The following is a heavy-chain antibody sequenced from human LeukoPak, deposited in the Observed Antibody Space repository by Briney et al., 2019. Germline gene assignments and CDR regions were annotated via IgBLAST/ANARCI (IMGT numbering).Heavy chain of an antibody. CDR2: INQDESSK. Sequence: PGGSLRLSCAVSGFRFSSYWMGWVRQAPGKGLAWVANINQDESSKYYEDSVKGRFTISRDNAENSLYLQMNSLGAEDTAVYFCARDSSSWYGTPYFAYWGQGTLVTVSS. J-gene: IGHJ4*02. CDR3: ARDSSSWYGTPYFAY. V-gene: IGHV3-7*01. CDR1: GFRFSSYW. D-gene: IGHD6-13*01.